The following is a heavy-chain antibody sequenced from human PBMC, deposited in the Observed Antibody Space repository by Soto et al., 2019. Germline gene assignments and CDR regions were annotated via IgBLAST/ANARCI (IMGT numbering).Heavy chain of an antibody. CDR3: TSHQYNFDSRGYFVPPWH. J-gene: IGHJ4*02. CDR2: IRSKANNYAT. D-gene: IGHD3-22*01. CDR1: GGTISGSA. Sequence: GSLRLSWAASGGTISGSARHWVRQTSGKGLEWVGRIRSKANNYATEYAASLKGRFIISRDDSKNTAYLQMNSLETEDTAVYYCTSHQYNFDSRGYFVPPWHWGQGALVTVSS. V-gene: IGHV3-73*01.